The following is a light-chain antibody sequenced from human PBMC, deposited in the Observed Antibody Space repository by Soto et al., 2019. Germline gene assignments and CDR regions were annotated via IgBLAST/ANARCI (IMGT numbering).Light chain of an antibody. V-gene: IGLV2-23*02. CDR2: EVT. J-gene: IGLJ2*01. CDR3: CSYAGSSPVV. Sequence: QSALTQPASVSGSPGQSITISCTGTSSDVGSNNLVSWYQQHPGKAPKLMIYEVTKRPSGVSNRFSGSKSGNTASLTISGLQPEDESDYYCCSYAGSSPVVFGGGTKVTVL. CDR1: SSDVGSNNL.